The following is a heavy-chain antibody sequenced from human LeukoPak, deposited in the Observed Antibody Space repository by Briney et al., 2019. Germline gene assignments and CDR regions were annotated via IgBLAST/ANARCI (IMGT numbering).Heavy chain of an antibody. CDR1: GGSFSGYY. CDR3: ARGPRGIPTVTTSLDY. V-gene: IGHV4-34*01. CDR2: INHSGST. J-gene: IGHJ4*02. Sequence: PSETLSLTCAVYGGSFSGYYWSWIRQPPGKGLEWIGEINHSGSTNYNPSLKSRVIISVDTSKNQFSLKLSSVTAADTAVYYCARGPRGIPTVTTSLDYWGQGTLVTVSS. D-gene: IGHD4-11*01.